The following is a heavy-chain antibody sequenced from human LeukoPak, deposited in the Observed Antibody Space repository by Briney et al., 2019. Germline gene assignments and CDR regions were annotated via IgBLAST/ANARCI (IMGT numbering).Heavy chain of an antibody. J-gene: IGHJ4*02. CDR1: GGSISSGGYS. D-gene: IGHD3-9*01. CDR2: IYHSGST. V-gene: IGHV4-30-2*01. Sequence: SQTLSLTCAVSGGSISSGGYSWSWIRQPPGKGLEWIGYIYHSGSTYYNPSLKSRVTISVDRSKNQFSLKPSSVTAADTAVYYCARGDDILTGYQNWGQGTLVTVSS. CDR3: ARGDDILTGYQN.